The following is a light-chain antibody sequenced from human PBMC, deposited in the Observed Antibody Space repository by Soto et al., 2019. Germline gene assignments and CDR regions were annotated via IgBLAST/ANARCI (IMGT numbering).Light chain of an antibody. CDR3: CSYAGSYKKV. CDR1: SSDVGGYNY. CDR2: DVS. J-gene: IGLJ1*01. Sequence: QSALTQPRSVSGSPGQSVTISCTGTSSDVGGYNYVSWYQQHPGKAPKLMIYDVSKRPSGVPDRFSGSKSGNTASLTISGLQAEDEAAYYCCSYAGSYKKVFGTGTKVTVL. V-gene: IGLV2-11*01.